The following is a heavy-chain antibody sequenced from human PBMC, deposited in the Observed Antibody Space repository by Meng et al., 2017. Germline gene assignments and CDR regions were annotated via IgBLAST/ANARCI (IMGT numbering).Heavy chain of an antibody. D-gene: IGHD1-14*01. V-gene: IGHV1-18*01. CDR1: GYTFTSYG. Sequence: QVQVGPSGAEVRKPGASVKVSCKPSGYTFTSYGISWVRQAPGQGLEWMGWISAYNGNTNYAQKLQGRVTMTTDTSTSTAYMELSRLRSDDTAVYYCARDKPSYYYYGMDVWGQGTTVTVSS. CDR2: ISAYNGNT. CDR3: ARDKPSYYYYGMDV. J-gene: IGHJ6*02.